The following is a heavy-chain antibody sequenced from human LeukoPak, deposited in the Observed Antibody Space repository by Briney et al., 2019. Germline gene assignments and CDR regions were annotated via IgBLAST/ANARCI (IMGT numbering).Heavy chain of an antibody. CDR1: GGSISSYY. Sequence: SETLSLTCTVSGGSISSYYWSWIRQPPGKGLEWIGDIYYSGYTNYNPSLKSRVTISVDTPKNQFSLKLSSVTAADTAVYYCARRAVVVIRFQGFDYWGQGTLVTVSS. D-gene: IGHD3-22*01. J-gene: IGHJ4*02. CDR2: IYYSGYT. CDR3: ARRAVVVIRFQGFDY. V-gene: IGHV4-59*12.